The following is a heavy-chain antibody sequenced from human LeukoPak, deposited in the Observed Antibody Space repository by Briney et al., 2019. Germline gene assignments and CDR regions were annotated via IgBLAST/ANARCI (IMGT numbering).Heavy chain of an antibody. Sequence: GASVKVSCKTSGYTFTNNDIHWVRQAPGQALEWMGWMHPDTGDTGYAQKFQGRVIMTRDTSISTAYMELSSLRPDDTAVYYCARHFGTADNVDYWGQGTLLIVSS. CDR1: GYTFTNND. CDR2: MHPDTGDT. D-gene: IGHD1-14*01. CDR3: ARHFGTADNVDY. V-gene: IGHV1-8*01. J-gene: IGHJ4*02.